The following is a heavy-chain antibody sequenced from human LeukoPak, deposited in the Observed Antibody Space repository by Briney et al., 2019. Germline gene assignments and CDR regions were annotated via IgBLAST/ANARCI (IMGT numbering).Heavy chain of an antibody. CDR1: GFTFSRSA. D-gene: IGHD3-22*01. CDR3: AKDGLYYDGSEHVYYFDS. J-gene: IGHJ4*02. CDR2: IIYSGGAT. V-gene: IGHV3-23*01. Sequence: GGSLRLSCAASGFTFSRSAMTWVRQGPGTGLEFVASIIYSGGATYYADSVKGRFTISRDNSKNTLYLQMNSLRAEDTALYYCAKDGLYYDGSEHVYYFDSSGQGTLVTVPS.